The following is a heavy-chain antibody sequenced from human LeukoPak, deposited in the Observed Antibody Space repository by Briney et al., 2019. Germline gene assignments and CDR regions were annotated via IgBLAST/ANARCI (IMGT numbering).Heavy chain of an antibody. D-gene: IGHD5-12*01. V-gene: IGHV3-48*01. Sequence: GGSLRLSCAASGFTFSTYSMKWVRQAPGKGREWVSYISDSSARYYADSVRGRFTISRENDKNSLFLQMNSPPAEHTAVYYRARDGGYSGYDADCWGQGTLVTVSS. CDR1: GFTFSTYS. J-gene: IGHJ4*02. CDR2: ISDSSAR. CDR3: ARDGGYSGYDADC.